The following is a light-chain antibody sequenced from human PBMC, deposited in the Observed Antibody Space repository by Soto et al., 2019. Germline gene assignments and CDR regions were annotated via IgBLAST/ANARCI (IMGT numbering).Light chain of an antibody. CDR1: QGVNTR. J-gene: IGKJ1*01. CDR2: QTS. CDR3: HQRPSWPRP. Sequence: ESVLTQSPGTLSLSPGERVTLSCRASQGVNTRLAWYQHRPGQAPRLLIYQTSIRAAGIPARFSASGTGTDFTLTISDVQPEDFAVYYCHQRPSWPRPFGQGNKVDSK. V-gene: IGKV3D-11*01.